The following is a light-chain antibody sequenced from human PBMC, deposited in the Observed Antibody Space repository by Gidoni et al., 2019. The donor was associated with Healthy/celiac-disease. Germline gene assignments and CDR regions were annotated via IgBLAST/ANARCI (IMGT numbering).Light chain of an antibody. CDR2: VAS. CDR3: QQLYGYPYT. CDR1: QGVTTS. Sequence: DIRLTQSPSSLSASVGDRVTITCRASQGVTTSLAWYQHKPGTAPKLLIAVASTLQSGVPLSFSGSGSGTEFTLTISSLQPEDAASYYCQQLYGYPYTFXPXTKVDVK. V-gene: IGKV1-9*01. J-gene: IGKJ3*01.